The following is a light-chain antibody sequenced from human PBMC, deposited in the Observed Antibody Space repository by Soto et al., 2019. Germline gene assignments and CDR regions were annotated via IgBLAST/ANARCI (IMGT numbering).Light chain of an antibody. CDR3: HQDFDLPLT. J-gene: IGKJ4*01. V-gene: IGKV3D-7*01. CDR2: GAS. Sequence: ILMTQSPVTLSLSPGDRATLSCRASQSLSNTYISWYQQKPGQAPRLLIYGASTRATGIPARFSGSGSGTDFTLTISSLQPEDFALYYCHQDFDLPLTFGGG. CDR1: QSLSNTY.